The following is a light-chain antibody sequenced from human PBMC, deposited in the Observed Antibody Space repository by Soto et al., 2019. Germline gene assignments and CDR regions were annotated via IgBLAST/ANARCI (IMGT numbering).Light chain of an antibody. V-gene: IGKV3-20*01. CDR1: QSVSSSY. J-gene: IGKJ1*01. CDR3: QQYGSSPQWT. Sequence: EIVLTQSPGTLSLSPGERATLSCRASQSVSSSYLAWYQQKPGQAPRLLIYGASSRATGIPDRFSGSGSGTDFPLTISRLEPEDFAVCYCQQYGSSPQWTFGQGTKVEIK. CDR2: GAS.